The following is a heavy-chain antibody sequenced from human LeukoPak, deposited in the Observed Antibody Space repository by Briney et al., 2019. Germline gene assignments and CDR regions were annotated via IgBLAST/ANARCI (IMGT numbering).Heavy chain of an antibody. D-gene: IGHD3-10*01. CDR3: ARGRGWLGSGSLSLS. CDR1: GYTFTSYD. V-gene: IGHV1-8*01. CDR2: MNPNSGNT. Sequence: ASVKVSCKASGYTFTSYDINWVRQATGQGLEWMGWMNPNSGNTGYAQKFQSRVTMTRYTSISTAYMELSSLRSEDTAVYYCARGRGWLGSGSLSLSWGQGTLVTVPS. J-gene: IGHJ4*02.